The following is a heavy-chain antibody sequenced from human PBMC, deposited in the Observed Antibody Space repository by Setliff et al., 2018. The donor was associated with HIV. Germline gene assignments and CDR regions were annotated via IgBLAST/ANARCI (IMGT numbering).Heavy chain of an antibody. J-gene: IGHJ4*02. CDR3: VRPVREPVD. V-gene: IGHV3-11*03. CDR2: ISGRSSDP. D-gene: IGHD6-19*01. Sequence: PGGSLRLSCTDSGFTFGDYAMTWIRQAPGKGLEWVSYISGRSSDPNYADSVKGRFTISRDNAKNSVYLQMNSLRAEDTAMYYCVRPVREPVDWGRGTPVTVSS. CDR1: GFTFGDYA.